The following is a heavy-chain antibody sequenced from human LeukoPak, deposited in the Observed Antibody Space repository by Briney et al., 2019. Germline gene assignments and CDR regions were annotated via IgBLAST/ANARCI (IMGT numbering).Heavy chain of an antibody. CDR2: IYPGDSDT. V-gene: IGHV5-51*01. J-gene: IGHJ4*02. CDR3: AAAYDRFLFDY. Sequence: GESLKISCKGSGYSFSSNWIGWVSQMPGKGPEWMGIIYPGDSDTRYSPSFQGQVTISADKSISTAYLQWSSLKASDTAMYYCAAAYDRFLFDYWGQGTLVTVSS. D-gene: IGHD6-25*01. CDR1: GYSFSSNW.